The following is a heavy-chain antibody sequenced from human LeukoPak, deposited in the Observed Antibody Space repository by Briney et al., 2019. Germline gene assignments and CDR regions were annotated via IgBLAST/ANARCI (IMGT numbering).Heavy chain of an antibody. CDR1: GGTFSSYA. D-gene: IGHD6-19*01. CDR2: IIPILGIA. Sequence: PVKVSCKASGGTFSSYAISWVRQAPGQGLEWMGRIIPILGIANYAQKFQGRVTITADKSTSTAYMELSSLRSEDTAVYYCASPSSGQSFDIWGQGTMVTVSS. V-gene: IGHV1-69*04. J-gene: IGHJ3*02. CDR3: ASPSSGQSFDI.